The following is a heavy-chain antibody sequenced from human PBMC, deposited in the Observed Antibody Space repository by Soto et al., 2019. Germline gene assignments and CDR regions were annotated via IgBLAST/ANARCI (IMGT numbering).Heavy chain of an antibody. J-gene: IGHJ6*02. D-gene: IGHD2-2*01. CDR2: INPNSGGT. V-gene: IGHV1-2*02. Sequence: GASVKVSCKASGYTFTGYYMHWVRQAPGQGLVWMGWINPNSGGTNYAQKFQGRVTMTRDTSISTAYMELSRLRSDDTAVYYCARDLGIVVVPAAIYYYYYGMDVWGQGTTVTVSS. CDR3: ARDLGIVVVPAAIYYYYYGMDV. CDR1: GYTFTGYY.